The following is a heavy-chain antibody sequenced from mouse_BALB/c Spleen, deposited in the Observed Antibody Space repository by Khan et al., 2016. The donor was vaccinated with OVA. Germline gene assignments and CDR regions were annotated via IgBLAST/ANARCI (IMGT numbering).Heavy chain of an antibody. D-gene: IGHD1-1*01. CDR2: ILPGSGSS. V-gene: IGHV1-9*01. J-gene: IGHJ2*01. Sequence: QVQLQQSGAELMKPGASVKISCKATGYTFSGYWLEWVKQRPGHGLEWIGEILPGSGSSNYNEKFKGKATFTADISSNTTYMQLSSLTSEDSAVYYCARVNYGSRGYCDYWGKGTTLTVSS. CDR1: GYTFSGYW. CDR3: ARVNYGSRGYCDY.